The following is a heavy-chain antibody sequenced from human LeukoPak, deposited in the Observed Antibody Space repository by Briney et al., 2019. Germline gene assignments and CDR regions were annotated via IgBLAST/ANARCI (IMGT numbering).Heavy chain of an antibody. CDR3: ARGGLEPPYYYYYMDV. D-gene: IGHD1-1*01. CDR2: MNPNSGNT. J-gene: IGHJ6*03. Sequence: ASVKVSCKASGYTFTSYDINWVRHAPGQGLEWMGWMNPNSGNTGYAQKFQGRVTITRNTSISTAYMELSSLRSEDTAVYYCARGGLEPPYYYYYMDVWGKGTTVTVSS. V-gene: IGHV1-8*03. CDR1: GYTFTSYD.